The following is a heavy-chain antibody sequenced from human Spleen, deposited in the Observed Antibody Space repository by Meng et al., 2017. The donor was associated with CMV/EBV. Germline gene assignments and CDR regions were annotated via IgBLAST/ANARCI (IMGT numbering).Heavy chain of an antibody. CDR3: ARDLQGSTSCYGCCGGDYYYYGMDV. CDR1: GFTFSDYY. V-gene: IGHV3-11*04. Sequence: GESLKISCVASGFTFSDYYMSWIRQAPGKGLEWVSYISGSGSVIYYANSVKGRFTISRDNAKNSLDLQMNSLRAEDTAVYYCARDLQGSTSCYGCCGGDYYYYGMDVWGQGTTVTVSS. D-gene: IGHD2-2*01. CDR2: ISGSGSVI. J-gene: IGHJ6*02.